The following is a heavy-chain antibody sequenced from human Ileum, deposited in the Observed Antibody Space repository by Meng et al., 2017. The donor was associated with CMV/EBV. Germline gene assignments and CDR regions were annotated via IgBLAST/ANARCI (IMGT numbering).Heavy chain of an antibody. CDR3: ARATVYSDVYYVDY. CDR2: IKKKSDTYAT. V-gene: IGHV3-72*01. CDR1: GCSLSDHF. Sequence: SGCSLSDHFRHWVRQAPGKGLEWVGRIKKKSDTYATEYAASVKGRFTISRDDSKNSLYLQMNSLRIEDTAVYYCARATVYSDVYYVDYWGQGTLVTVSS. D-gene: IGHD6-13*01. J-gene: IGHJ4*02.